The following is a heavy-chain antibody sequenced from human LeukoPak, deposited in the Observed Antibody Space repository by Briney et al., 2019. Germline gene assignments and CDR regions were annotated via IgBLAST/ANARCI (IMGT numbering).Heavy chain of an antibody. CDR1: GFTFSSYG. V-gene: IGHV3-30*18. D-gene: IGHD3-10*01. CDR3: AKLRGYYGSGQQITLDY. Sequence: GGSLRLSCAASGFTFSSYGMHWVRQAPGKGLEWVAVISHDGSNKYYADSVKGRFTISRDNAKNTLYLQMDSLGVEDTAVYYCAKLRGYYGSGQQITLDYWGQGTLVTVSS. J-gene: IGHJ4*02. CDR2: ISHDGSNK.